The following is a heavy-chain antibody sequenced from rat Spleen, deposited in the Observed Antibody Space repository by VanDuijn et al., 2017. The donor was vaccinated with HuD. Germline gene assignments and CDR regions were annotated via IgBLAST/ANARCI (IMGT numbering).Heavy chain of an antibody. CDR3: VRDRSSFDY. Sequence: VQLQESGPGLVQPSQTLSLACTVSGFSLTSYHVHWVRQPSGKGLEWMGVIWTGGNTVYNTPLKSRLSISRDISKSQVLLKMNSLQTEDTATYYCVRDRSSFDYWGQGVMVTVSS. J-gene: IGHJ2*01. V-gene: IGHV2-30*01. CDR1: GFSLTSYH. CDR2: IWTGGNT. D-gene: IGHD1-2*01.